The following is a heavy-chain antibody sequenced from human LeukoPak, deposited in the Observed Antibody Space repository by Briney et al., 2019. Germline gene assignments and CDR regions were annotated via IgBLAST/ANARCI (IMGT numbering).Heavy chain of an antibody. J-gene: IGHJ4*02. D-gene: IGHD1-26*01. CDR1: GFTFSSYG. CDR3: AKDRRGMGATAADY. Sequence: GGSLRLSCAASGFTFSSYGMHWVRQAPGKGLEWVAFIRYDGSKYYADSVKGRFTISRDNSENTLYLQMNSLRAEDTAVYYCAKDRRGMGATAADYWGQGTLVTVSS. CDR2: IRYDGSK. V-gene: IGHV3-30*02.